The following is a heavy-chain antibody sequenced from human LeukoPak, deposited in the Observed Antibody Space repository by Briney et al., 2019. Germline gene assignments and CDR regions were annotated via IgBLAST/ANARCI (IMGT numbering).Heavy chain of an antibody. D-gene: IGHD4-17*01. CDR2: SYTSGST. V-gene: IGHV4-4*07. J-gene: IGHJ2*01. CDR3: ARDPPYGDYWYFDL. Sequence: SETLSLTCTVSGASTTSYSWSWIRQPAGKGLEWIGRSYTSGSTNYNPSLKSRVTMSVDTSKNQFSLKLSSVTAADTAVYYCARDPPYGDYWYFDLWGRGTLVTVSS. CDR1: GASTTSYS.